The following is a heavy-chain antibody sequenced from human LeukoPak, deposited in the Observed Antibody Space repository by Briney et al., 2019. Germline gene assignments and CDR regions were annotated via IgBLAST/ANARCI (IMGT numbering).Heavy chain of an antibody. V-gene: IGHV3-30-3*01. D-gene: IGHD3-22*01. CDR3: ARDYYYDSSGYLNWFDP. CDR2: ISYDGSNK. Sequence: PGRSLRLSCAASGFTFSSYAMHWVRQAPGKGLEWVAVISYDGSNKYYADSVKGRFTISRDNSKNTLYLQMNSLRAEDTAVYYCARDYYYDSSGYLNWFDPWGQGTLVTVSS. CDR1: GFTFSSYA. J-gene: IGHJ5*02.